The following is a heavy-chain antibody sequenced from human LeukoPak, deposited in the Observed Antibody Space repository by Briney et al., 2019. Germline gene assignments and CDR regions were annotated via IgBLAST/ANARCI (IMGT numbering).Heavy chain of an antibody. D-gene: IGHD6-13*01. Sequence: PGASVKVSCKASGYTFTSYAISWVRQAPGQGLEWMGGIIPIFGTANYAQKFQGRVTITTDESTSTAYMELSSLRSEDTAVYYCAVIAAAGTGFDYWGQGTLVTVSS. J-gene: IGHJ4*02. CDR1: GYTFTSYA. CDR2: IIPIFGTA. CDR3: AVIAAAGTGFDY. V-gene: IGHV1-69*05.